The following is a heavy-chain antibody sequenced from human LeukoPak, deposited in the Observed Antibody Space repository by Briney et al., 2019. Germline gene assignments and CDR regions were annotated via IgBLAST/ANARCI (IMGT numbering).Heavy chain of an antibody. V-gene: IGHV3-74*01. J-gene: IGHJ6*03. CDR2: IDNDGKGI. Sequence: VGSLTLSCAASGFMFSGYCMHWLRQGPEKGLELVSRIDNDGKGIIYADSVKGRFTTSRDNAKNTLYLQMSSLRVEDTAVYYCATGGGWEPSSGVVTHIDVWGKGTTVTVSS. CDR3: ATGGGWEPSSGVVTHIDV. D-gene: IGHD3-3*01. CDR1: GFMFSGYC.